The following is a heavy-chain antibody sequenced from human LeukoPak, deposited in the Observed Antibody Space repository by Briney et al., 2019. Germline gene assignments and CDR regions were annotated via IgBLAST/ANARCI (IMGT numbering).Heavy chain of an antibody. V-gene: IGHV3-7*01. CDR3: AREPRNHYPIDY. CDR1: GFTFSNYW. J-gene: IGHJ4*02. D-gene: IGHD3-10*01. Sequence: PGGSLTLSCAASGFTFSNYWMSWVRQAPGKGLEWVANINRDGSEKYFVDSVKGRFTITRDNAKSSVFLQLNSLRAEDTAVYYCAREPRNHYPIDYWGQGTLVTVSS. CDR2: INRDGSEK.